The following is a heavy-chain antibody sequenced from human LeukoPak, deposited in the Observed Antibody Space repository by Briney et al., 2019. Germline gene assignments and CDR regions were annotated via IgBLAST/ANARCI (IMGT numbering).Heavy chain of an antibody. V-gene: IGHV1-8*01. CDR2: MNPNSGNT. Sequence: ASVKVSFKSSGYTFTNYDIHWVRQATGQWLEWMGWMNPNSGNTGFAQKFQGRVIITRDTSRSTAYMGLSSLKSDDTAVDYCARGEIAARRGSWSDPWGQGTLVTVSS. CDR1: GYTFTNYD. CDR3: ARGEIAARRGSWSDP. D-gene: IGHD6-6*01. J-gene: IGHJ5*02.